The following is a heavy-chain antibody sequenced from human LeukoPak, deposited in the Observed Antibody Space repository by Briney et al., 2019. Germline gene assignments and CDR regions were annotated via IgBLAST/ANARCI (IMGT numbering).Heavy chain of an antibody. CDR1: GITLSNYG. CDR2: ISDSGGRT. V-gene: IGHV3-23*01. CDR3: AERGVVIRVILVGFHKEAYYFDS. Sequence: GGSLRLSCAVSGITLSNYGMSWVRQAPGKGLEWVAGISDSGGRTNYADSVKGRFTISRDNPKNTLYLQMNSLRTEDTAVYFCAERGVVIRVILVGFHKEAYYFDSWGQGALVTVSS. J-gene: IGHJ4*02. D-gene: IGHD3-22*01.